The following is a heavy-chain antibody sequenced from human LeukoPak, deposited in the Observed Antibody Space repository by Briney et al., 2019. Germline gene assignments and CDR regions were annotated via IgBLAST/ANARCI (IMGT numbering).Heavy chain of an antibody. J-gene: IGHJ4*02. Sequence: VASVKVSCKASGYTFTSYYMHWVRQAPGQGLEWMGIINPSGGSTSYAQKFQGRVTVTTDTSTSTVYMELNSLGSEDTAVYYCARERRAWGEDFWGQGTLVTVSS. CDR3: ARERRAWGEDF. D-gene: IGHD3-16*01. CDR1: GYTFTSYY. CDR2: INPSGGST. V-gene: IGHV1-46*01.